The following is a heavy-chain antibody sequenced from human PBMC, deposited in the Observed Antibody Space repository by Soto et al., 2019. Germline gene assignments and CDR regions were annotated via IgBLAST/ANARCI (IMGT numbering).Heavy chain of an antibody. CDR3: AKGPRGYSGDYDILFDY. V-gene: IGHV3-30*18. Sequence: GGSLRLSCAAPGFTFSSYGMHWVRQAPGKGLEWVAVISYDGSNKYYADSVKGRFTISRDNSKNTLYLQMNSLRAEDTAVYYCAKGPRGYSGDYDILFDYWGQGTLVTVSS. CDR1: GFTFSSYG. CDR2: ISYDGSNK. D-gene: IGHD5-12*01. J-gene: IGHJ4*02.